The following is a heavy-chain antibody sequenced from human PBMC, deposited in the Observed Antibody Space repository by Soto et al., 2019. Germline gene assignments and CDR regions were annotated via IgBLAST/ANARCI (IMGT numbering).Heavy chain of an antibody. V-gene: IGHV4-59*01. Sequence: SETLSLTCTVSGGSISSYYWSWIRQPPGKGLEWIGYIYYSGSTNYNPSLKSRVTISVDTSKNQFSLKLSSVTAADTAVFYCARLNGDYEFSMDYWGQGTLVTVS. D-gene: IGHD4-17*01. CDR1: GGSISSYY. CDR2: IYYSGST. CDR3: ARLNGDYEFSMDY. J-gene: IGHJ4*02.